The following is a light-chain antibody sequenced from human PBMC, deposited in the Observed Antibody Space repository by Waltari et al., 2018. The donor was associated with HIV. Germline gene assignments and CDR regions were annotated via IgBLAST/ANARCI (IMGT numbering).Light chain of an antibody. CDR2: WAS. V-gene: IGKV4-1*01. J-gene: IGKJ1*01. CDR3: QQYYSTPRT. CDR1: QKILFNSTNKNY. Sequence: DIVLTQSPDSLAVSLGERATMNFKSSQKILFNSTNKNYLRWYQQRPGQPPRLLIYWASSRESGVPERFTGSGSGTNFTLTISRLQADDVAVYFCQQYYSTPRTFGQGTKV.